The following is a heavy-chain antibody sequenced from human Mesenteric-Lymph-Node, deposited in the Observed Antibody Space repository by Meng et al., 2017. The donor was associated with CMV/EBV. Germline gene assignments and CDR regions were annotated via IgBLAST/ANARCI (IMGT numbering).Heavy chain of an antibody. CDR1: SSSA. D-gene: IGHD2-15*01. J-gene: IGHJ5*01. CDR2: TYFRSKWYY. CDR3: ARVAAYCSGGSCYQNWFDS. V-gene: IGHV6-1*01. Sequence: SSSAWNWIRQSPSRGLEWLGRTYFRSKWYYDYAVSVKSRITINPDTSKNQFSLQLNSVTPEDTAVYYCARVAAYCSGGSCYQNWFDSWGQGTLVTVSS.